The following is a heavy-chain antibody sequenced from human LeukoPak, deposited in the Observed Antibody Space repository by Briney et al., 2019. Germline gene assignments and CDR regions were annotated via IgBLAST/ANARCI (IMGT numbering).Heavy chain of an antibody. CDR2: IRYDGSNK. CDR1: GFPFHMYD. V-gene: IGHV3-30*02. Sequence: GGSLRLSCTASGFPFHMYDMHWVRQSPGKGLEWVAFIRYDGSNKYYADSVKGRFTISRDNSKNTLYLQMNSLRAEDTAVYYCAKAYSVAAAAHFDYWGQGTLVTVSS. J-gene: IGHJ4*02. D-gene: IGHD6-13*01. CDR3: AKAYSVAAAAHFDY.